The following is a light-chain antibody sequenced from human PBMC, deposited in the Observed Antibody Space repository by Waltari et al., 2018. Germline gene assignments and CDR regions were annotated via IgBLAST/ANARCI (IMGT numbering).Light chain of an antibody. Sequence: QSVLTQPPSVSGAPGQRVTISCTGSSSNIGAGYDVHWYRQFPGTAPKLLISGNTKRPVGVPDRFSGSKSAISASLAITGLQAEDEADYYCQSYDSSLSGWVFGGGTKVTVL. CDR2: GNT. J-gene: IGLJ3*02. CDR3: QSYDSSLSGWV. V-gene: IGLV1-40*01. CDR1: SSNIGAGYD.